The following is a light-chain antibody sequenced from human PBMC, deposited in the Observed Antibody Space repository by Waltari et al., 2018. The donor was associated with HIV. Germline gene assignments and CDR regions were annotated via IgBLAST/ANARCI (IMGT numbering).Light chain of an antibody. J-gene: IGKJ2*01. Sequence: EVVLTQSPATPSLSPGGGAVLSCRASQSVNSNSFAWYQQKPGQAPRLLSFAASSRATGIPDRFSGSGSGTDFTLAISGLKPEDFATYFCQQYGSSPQTFGPGTKLEIK. CDR3: QQYGSSPQT. CDR2: AAS. CDR1: QSVNSNS. V-gene: IGKV3-20*01.